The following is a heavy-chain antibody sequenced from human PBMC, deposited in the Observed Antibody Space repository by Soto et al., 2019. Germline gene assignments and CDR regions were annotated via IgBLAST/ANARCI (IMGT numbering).Heavy chain of an antibody. CDR1: GLTFSSYA. J-gene: IGHJ6*03. D-gene: IGHD3-3*01. CDR3: AKEDYWNPEFSYYYYMDV. V-gene: IGHV3-23*01. Sequence: GGSLRLSCAASGLTFSSYAMSWVRQAPGKGLEWVSVISGNSDNTYYADPVKGRFTISRDNSKNTLFLQMNSLRAEDTAVYYCAKEDYWNPEFSYYYYMDVWGKGTTVTVSS. CDR2: ISGNSDNT.